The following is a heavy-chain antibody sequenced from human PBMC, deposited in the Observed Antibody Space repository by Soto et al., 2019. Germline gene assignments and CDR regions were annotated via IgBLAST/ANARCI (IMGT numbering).Heavy chain of an antibody. D-gene: IGHD3-22*01. CDR3: AKDPYSYDTSTLTPDY. V-gene: IGHV3-23*01. CDR1: GFTFSSYA. J-gene: IGHJ4*02. CDR2: ISASGGST. Sequence: GGSLRLSCAASGFTFSSYAMSWVRQAPGKGLEWVSAISASGGSTYYADSVKGRFTISRDNSKNTLYLQMSSLRADDTAVYYCAKDPYSYDTSTLTPDYWGQGTLVTVSS.